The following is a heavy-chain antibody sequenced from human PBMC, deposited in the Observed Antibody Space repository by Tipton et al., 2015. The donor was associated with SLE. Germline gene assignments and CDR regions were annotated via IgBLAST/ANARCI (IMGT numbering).Heavy chain of an antibody. J-gene: IGHJ1*01. V-gene: IGHV4-34*01. CDR2: IHHRGTT. CDR1: GGSFSGYY. Sequence: TLSLTCAVYGGSFSGYYWTWIRQPPGKGLEWIGEIHHRGTTNYNPSLKSRVTISVDKSKSQFSLKLSSVTAADTAVYYCARGFLYDGFQVWGQGTLVTVSS. CDR3: ARGFLYDGFQV. D-gene: IGHD2-2*02.